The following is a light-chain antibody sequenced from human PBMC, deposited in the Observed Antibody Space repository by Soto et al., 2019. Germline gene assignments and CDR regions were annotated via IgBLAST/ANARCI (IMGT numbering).Light chain of an antibody. J-gene: IGLJ1*01. CDR3: SSYTRSSIFV. CDR1: SSDVGYNNY. V-gene: IGLV2-14*01. Sequence: QSVLTQPASVSGSPGQSITVSCSGTSSDVGYNNYVSWYQQHPGKAPKLLIYDVNSRPSGVSNRFSGSKSGNTASLTISGLQAEDEADYYCSSYTRSSIFVFGTGTKVTV. CDR2: DVN.